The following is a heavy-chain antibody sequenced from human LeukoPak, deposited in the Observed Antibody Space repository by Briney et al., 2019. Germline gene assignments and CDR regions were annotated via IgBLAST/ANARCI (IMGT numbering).Heavy chain of an antibody. CDR1: GGTFSSYA. D-gene: IGHD1-26*01. Sequence: ASVKVSCKASGGTFSSYAISWVRQAPGQGLEWMGGIIPIFGTANYAQKFQGRVTITTDESTSTAYMELRSLRSDDTAVYYCARDRWELLSLYDNWGQGTLVTVSS. CDR3: ARDRWELLSLYDN. CDR2: IIPIFGTA. J-gene: IGHJ4*02. V-gene: IGHV1-69*05.